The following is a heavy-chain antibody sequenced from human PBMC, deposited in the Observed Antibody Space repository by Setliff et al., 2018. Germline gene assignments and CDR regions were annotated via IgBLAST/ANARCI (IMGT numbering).Heavy chain of an antibody. Sequence: ASVKVSCKASGYTLNRHYMHWVRQAPGQGLEWMGLIHPGGGSSSPAEKFEGRVTMTRDTSTSTVYLEVTSLRSEDTAVYYCARAGMASLNRKGVFEYWGQGTLVTVSS. D-gene: IGHD3-10*01. CDR1: GYTLNRHY. CDR3: ARAGMASLNRKGVFEY. CDR2: IHPGGGSS. J-gene: IGHJ4*02. V-gene: IGHV1-46*02.